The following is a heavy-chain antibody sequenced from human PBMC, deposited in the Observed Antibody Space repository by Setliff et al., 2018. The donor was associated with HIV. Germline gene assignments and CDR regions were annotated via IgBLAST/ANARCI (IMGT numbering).Heavy chain of an antibody. CDR3: ARGPSLQTTLFDY. Sequence: PLETLSLTCTVSGGSISRYYWSWIRQPPGKGLEWIGYIYYSGSTNYNPSLKSRVTISVDTSKNQFSLKLTSVTAADTAVYYCARGPSLQTTLFDYWGQGTLVTVS. CDR1: GGSISRYY. J-gene: IGHJ4*02. V-gene: IGHV4-59*01. CDR2: IYYSGST.